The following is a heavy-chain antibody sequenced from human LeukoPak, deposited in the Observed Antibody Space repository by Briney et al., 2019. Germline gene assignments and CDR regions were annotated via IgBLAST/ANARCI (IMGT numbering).Heavy chain of an antibody. CDR3: ARGASLEWLLYSSLHYFDY. V-gene: IGHV4-59*01. J-gene: IGHJ4*02. CDR1: GGSISIYY. CDR2: IYYSGST. D-gene: IGHD3-3*01. Sequence: SETLSLTCTVSGGSISIYYWSWIRQRPGKGLEWIGDIYYSGSTNYNPSLKSRVTISVDTSKNQFSLKLSSVTAADTAVYYCARGASLEWLLYSSLHYFDYWGQGTLVTVSS.